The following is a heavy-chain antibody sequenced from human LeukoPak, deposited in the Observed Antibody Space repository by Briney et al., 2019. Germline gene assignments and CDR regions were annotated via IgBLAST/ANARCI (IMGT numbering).Heavy chain of an antibody. CDR2: INHSGST. Sequence: SETLSLTCAVYGGSFSGYYWSWIRQPPRKGLEWIGEINHSGSTNYNPSLKSRVTISVDTSKNQFSLKLSSVTAADTAVYYCARGGLVVVVDWFDPWGQGTLVTVSS. CDR1: GGSFSGYY. J-gene: IGHJ5*02. D-gene: IGHD2-15*01. V-gene: IGHV4-34*01. CDR3: ARGGLVVVVDWFDP.